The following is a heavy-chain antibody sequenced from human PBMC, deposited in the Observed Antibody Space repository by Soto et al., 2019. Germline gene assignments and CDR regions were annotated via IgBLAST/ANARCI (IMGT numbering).Heavy chain of an antibody. J-gene: IGHJ2*01. D-gene: IGHD3-16*01. Sequence: GGSLRLSCAASWLNVSTNYMSWVRQAPGKGLEWVSVIYSGGDTSYADSVKGRFAISRDNSKNTVFLQMNRLRVEDTAVYYCARDWGGNAGLHWYFDLWGRGTRVTAAS. V-gene: IGHV3-53*01. CDR1: WLNVSTNY. CDR3: ARDWGGNAGLHWYFDL. CDR2: IYSGGDT.